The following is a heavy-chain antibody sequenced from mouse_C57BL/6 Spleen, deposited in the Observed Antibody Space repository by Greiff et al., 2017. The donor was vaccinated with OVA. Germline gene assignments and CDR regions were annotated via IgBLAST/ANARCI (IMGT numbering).Heavy chain of an antibody. J-gene: IGHJ4*01. Sequence: EVQLQQSGAELVRPGASVKLSCTASGFNIKDDYMHWVKQRPEQGLEWIGWIDPENGDTEYASKFQGKATITADKSSSTAYMELNSLTSEDSAVYYCARDLYGSPYYYAMDYWGQGTSVTVSS. D-gene: IGHD1-1*01. CDR2: IDPENGDT. CDR1: GFNIKDDY. V-gene: IGHV14-4*01. CDR3: ARDLYGSPYYYAMDY.